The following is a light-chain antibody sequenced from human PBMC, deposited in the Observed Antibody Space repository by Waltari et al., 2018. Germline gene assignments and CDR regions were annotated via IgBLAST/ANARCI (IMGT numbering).Light chain of an antibody. Sequence: QSALTQPASVSGSPGQSITISCIGTSSAVGGYNYVSWYQQHPGKVPKLLIYDVSNRPSGVSNRFSGSKSGNTASLTISGLQAEDEADYYCSSYTSISTPVVFGGGTKLTVL. CDR2: DVS. V-gene: IGLV2-14*03. CDR3: SSYTSISTPVV. J-gene: IGLJ2*01. CDR1: SSAVGGYNY.